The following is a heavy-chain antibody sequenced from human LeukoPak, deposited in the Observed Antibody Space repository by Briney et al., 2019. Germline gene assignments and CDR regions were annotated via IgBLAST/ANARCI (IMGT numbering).Heavy chain of an antibody. CDR2: ISWDGGST. CDR3: AKDFHPGIAVAGTGYFQH. CDR1: GFTFDDYA. D-gene: IGHD6-19*01. Sequence: GSLRLSCAASGFTFDDYAMHWVRQAPGKGLEWVSLISWDGGSTYYADSVKGRFTISRDNSKNSLYLQMNSLRAEDTASYYCAKDFHPGIAVAGTGYFQHWGQGTLVTVSS. V-gene: IGHV3-43D*03. J-gene: IGHJ1*01.